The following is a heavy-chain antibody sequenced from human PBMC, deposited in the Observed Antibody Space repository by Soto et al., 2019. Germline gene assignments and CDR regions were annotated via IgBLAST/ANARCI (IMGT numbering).Heavy chain of an antibody. V-gene: IGHV3-30-3*01. CDR2: ISYDGSNK. CDR1: GFTFSSYA. Sequence: GSLRLSCAASGFTFSSYAMHWVRQAPGKGLEWVAVISYDGSNKYYADSVKGRFTISRDNSKNTLYLQMNSLRAEDTAVYYWARAKDIVVVVAATPWFDPWGQGTLVTVSS. D-gene: IGHD2-15*01. CDR3: ARAKDIVVVVAATPWFDP. J-gene: IGHJ5*02.